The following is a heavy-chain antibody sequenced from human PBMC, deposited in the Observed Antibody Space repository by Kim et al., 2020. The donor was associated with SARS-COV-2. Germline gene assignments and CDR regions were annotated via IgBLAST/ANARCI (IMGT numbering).Heavy chain of an antibody. D-gene: IGHD5-12*01. CDR1: RFTFINAW. CDR2: IKANADGGTT. V-gene: IGHV3-15*01. J-gene: IGHJ1*01. Sequence: GGSLRLSCAASRFTFINAWMSWVRQAPGKGLEWVGRIKANADGGTTDYAAPVKGRFTISRDDSTNTLYLHMNGLKNEDSAVYYCTTLHMATTIPEFWRQGTLVTVSS. CDR3: TTLHMATTIPEF.